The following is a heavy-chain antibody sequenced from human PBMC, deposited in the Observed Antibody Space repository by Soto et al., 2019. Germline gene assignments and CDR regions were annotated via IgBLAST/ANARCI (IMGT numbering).Heavy chain of an antibody. V-gene: IGHV3-15*01. Sequence: VGSLRLSCAASGFTFSNAWMSWVRQAPGKGLEWVGRIKSKTDGGTTDYAAPVKGRFTISRDDSKNTLYLQMNSLKTEDTAVYYCTTDTFHQTTYADYWGQGALLTVSS. D-gene: IGHD1-1*01. CDR2: IKSKTDGGTT. CDR1: GFTFSNAW. J-gene: IGHJ4*02. CDR3: TTDTFHQTTYADY.